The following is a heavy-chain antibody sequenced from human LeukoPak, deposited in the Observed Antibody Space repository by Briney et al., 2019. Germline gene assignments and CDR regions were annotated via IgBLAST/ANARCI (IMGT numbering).Heavy chain of an antibody. CDR3: ARGDDFWSGYFDY. CDR2: INPNSGGT. V-gene: IGHV1-2*02. J-gene: IGHJ4*02. Sequence: ASVKVSCKASGYTFTGYYMHWVRQAPGQGLEWMGWINPNSGGTNYAQKFQGRVTMTRDTSISTAYMELSRLRSDDTAVYYCARGDDFWSGYFDYWGQGILVTVSS. D-gene: IGHD3-3*01. CDR1: GYTFTGYY.